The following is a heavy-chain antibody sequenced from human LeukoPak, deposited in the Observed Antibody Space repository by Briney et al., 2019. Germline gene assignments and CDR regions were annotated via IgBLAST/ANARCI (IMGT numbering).Heavy chain of an antibody. J-gene: IGHJ1*01. D-gene: IGHD4-11*01. CDR2: IWSDGSDK. Sequence: SGGSLRLSCAASGFTFSHYGMHWVRQTPGAGLEWVAVIWSDGSDKYYAKSVKGRFTISRDNSKNSLFLQMNSLRAEDTAVYYCAKDAQRGFHYSNSLQNWGQGVLVTVSS. CDR3: AKDAQRGFHYSNSLQN. CDR1: GFTFSHYG. V-gene: IGHV3-33*06.